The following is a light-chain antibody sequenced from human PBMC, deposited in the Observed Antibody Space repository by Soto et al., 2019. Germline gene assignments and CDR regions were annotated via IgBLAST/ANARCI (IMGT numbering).Light chain of an antibody. V-gene: IGLV2-11*01. CDR3: CSYAGIYSYV. CDR1: SSDVGRFEY. CDR2: DIT. Sequence: QSALTQPRSVSGSPGQPVTISCTGTSSDVGRFEYVSWYQQHPGEAPKVVVYDITKRPSGVPDRFSGSKSGNTASLTISGLQAEDEADYYCCSYAGIYSYVFGTGTKLTVL. J-gene: IGLJ1*01.